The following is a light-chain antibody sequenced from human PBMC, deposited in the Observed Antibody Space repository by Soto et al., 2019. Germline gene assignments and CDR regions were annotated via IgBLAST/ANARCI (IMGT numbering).Light chain of an antibody. CDR1: QSVSNN. J-gene: IGKJ5*01. CDR2: YAS. CDR3: QQYNDWPPIT. Sequence: EIMMTQSPVTLSVSPGERATLSCRASQSVSNNLAWYQQKPGQAPRLLIYYASTRATGIPARFSGSGSGTEFTLTISRLQSEDFALYYCQQYNDWPPITFGQGTRLEIK. V-gene: IGKV3-15*01.